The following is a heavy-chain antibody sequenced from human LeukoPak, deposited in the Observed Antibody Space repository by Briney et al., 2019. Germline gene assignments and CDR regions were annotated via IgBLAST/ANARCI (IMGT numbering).Heavy chain of an antibody. CDR3: ARSVSLYYFDY. V-gene: IGHV4-31*03. CDR2: IYYSGST. J-gene: IGHJ4*02. Sequence: SETLSLTCTVSGGSISSGGYYWSWIRQHPGKGLGWIGYIYYSGSTYYNPSLKSRVTISVDTSKNQFSLKLSSVTAADTAVYYCARSVSLYYFDYWGQGTLVTVSS. CDR1: GGSISSGGYY.